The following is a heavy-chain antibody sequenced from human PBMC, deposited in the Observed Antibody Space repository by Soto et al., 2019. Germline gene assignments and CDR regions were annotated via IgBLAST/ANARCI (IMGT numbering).Heavy chain of an antibody. CDR2: IYWDNDK. Sequence: QITLKESGPTLVKPTQTLTLTCAFSGFSLNTRGVGVGLIRQPPGKALEWLALIYWDNDKRYSPSLKSRLTITKDTPKNHVVLMMTDMDPVDTATYYCAHNNYYGSGSVYWGQGTLVTVSS. CDR3: AHNNYYGSGSVY. D-gene: IGHD3-10*01. V-gene: IGHV2-5*02. CDR1: GFSLNTRGVG. J-gene: IGHJ4*02.